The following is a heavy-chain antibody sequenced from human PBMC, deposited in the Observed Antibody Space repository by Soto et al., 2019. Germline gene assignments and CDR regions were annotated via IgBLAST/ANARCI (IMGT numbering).Heavy chain of an antibody. V-gene: IGHV3-23*01. CDR2: ISGSGGST. D-gene: IGHD1-26*01. CDR3: ARDFTMGATYSGPSFYSMDV. CDR1: GFTFSSYA. J-gene: IGHJ6*02. Sequence: GGSLRLSCAASGFTFSSYAMSWVRQAPGKGLEWVSAISGSGGSTYYADSVKGRFSISRDNSKNTLYLQMDSLRAGDTGVYYCARDFTMGATYSGPSFYSMDVWGQGTTVTVSS.